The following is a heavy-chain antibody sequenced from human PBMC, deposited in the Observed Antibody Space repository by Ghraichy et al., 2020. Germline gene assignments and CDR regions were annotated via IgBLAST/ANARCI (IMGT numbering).Heavy chain of an antibody. CDR3: ASHLRSWNYPLYAFDI. CDR1: GGSFSDYY. CDR2: INHSGST. J-gene: IGHJ3*02. V-gene: IGHV4-34*01. Sequence: SETLSLTCAVYGGSFSDYYWTWIRQPPGKGLEWIGEINHSGSTNHNPSLKSRVTMSVDTSKNQFSLKLSSVTAADTAVYYCASHLRSWNYPLYAFDIWGQGTIVTVSS. D-gene: IGHD1-7*01.